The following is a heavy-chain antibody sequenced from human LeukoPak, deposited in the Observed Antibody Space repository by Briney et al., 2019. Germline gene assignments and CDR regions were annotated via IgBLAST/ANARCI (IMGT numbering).Heavy chain of an antibody. D-gene: IGHD3-16*02. J-gene: IGHJ6*02. CDR1: GYTFTTYG. V-gene: IGHV1-69*13. CDR3: ASSPDYVWGSYRQTKDYYYYGMDV. Sequence: SVKVSCKASGYTFTTYGISWVRQAPGQGLEWMGGIIPIFGTANYAQKFQGRVTITADESTSTAYMELSSLRSEDTAVYYCASSPDYVWGSYRQTKDYYYYGMDVWGQGTTVTVSS. CDR2: IIPIFGTA.